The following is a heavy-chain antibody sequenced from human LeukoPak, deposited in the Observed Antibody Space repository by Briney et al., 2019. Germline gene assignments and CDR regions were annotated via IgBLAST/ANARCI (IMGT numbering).Heavy chain of an antibody. CDR3: APATVTTSGVHHDAFDI. Sequence: ASVKVSCKASGYTFTGYYMHWVRQAPGQGLEWMGWINPNSGGTNYAQKFQGRVTMTRDTSISTAYMELSRLRSDDTAVYYCAPATVTTSGVHHDAFDIWGQGTMVTVSS. D-gene: IGHD4-17*01. V-gene: IGHV1-2*02. J-gene: IGHJ3*02. CDR2: INPNSGGT. CDR1: GYTFTGYY.